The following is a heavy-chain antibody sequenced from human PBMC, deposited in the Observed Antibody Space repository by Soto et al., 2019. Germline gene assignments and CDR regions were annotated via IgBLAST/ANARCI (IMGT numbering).Heavy chain of an antibody. CDR3: ARTPDNWNPLSPPDY. CDR2: ISAYNGNT. Sequence: ASVKVSCKASGYTFTSYGISWVRQAPGQGLEWMGWISAYNGNTNYAQKLQGRVTMTTDTSTSTAYMELRSLRSDDTAVCYCARTPDNWNPLSPPDYWGQGTLVTVSS. CDR1: GYTFTSYG. D-gene: IGHD1-20*01. V-gene: IGHV1-18*01. J-gene: IGHJ4*02.